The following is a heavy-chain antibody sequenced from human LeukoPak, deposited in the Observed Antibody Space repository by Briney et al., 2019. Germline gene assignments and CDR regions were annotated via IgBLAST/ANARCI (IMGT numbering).Heavy chain of an antibody. CDR3: ARERRYCSSTSCPNWFDP. V-gene: IGHV4-59*01. D-gene: IGHD2-2*01. CDR2: IYYSGST. Sequence: NPSETLSLTCTVSGGSISSYYWSWIRQPPGKGLEWIAYIYYSGSTNYNPSLKSRITTSVDTSKNQFSLKLSSVTAADTAVYYCARERRYCSSTSCPNWFDPWGQGTLVTVSS. CDR1: GGSISSYY. J-gene: IGHJ5*02.